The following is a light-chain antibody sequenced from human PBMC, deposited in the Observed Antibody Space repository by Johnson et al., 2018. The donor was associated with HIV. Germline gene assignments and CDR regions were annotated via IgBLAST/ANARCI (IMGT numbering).Light chain of an antibody. CDR2: DNN. Sequence: QSVLTQPPSVSAAPGQKVTISCSGSSSNIGNNYVSWYQQLPRTATKLLIYDNNKRPSGIPDRLSGSKSGTSATLGITGLQTGDEADYYCGTWDSNLSFYVFGTGTKVSVL. V-gene: IGLV1-51*01. CDR3: GTWDSNLSFYV. CDR1: SSNIGNNY. J-gene: IGLJ1*01.